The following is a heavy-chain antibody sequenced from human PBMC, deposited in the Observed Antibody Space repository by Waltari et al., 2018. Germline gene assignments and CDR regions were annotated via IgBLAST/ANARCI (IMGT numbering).Heavy chain of an antibody. CDR3: AGRRTLDY. V-gene: IGHV3-48*03. Sequence: EVQLVESGGGLVQPGGSLRLSCAASGFTFSSYAMHWVRQAPGKGLEWGSYSSSSGSTIYYADAVKGRFTISRDNAKNALYLQMNSLRAEDTAGYYCAGRRTLDYWGQGTLVTVSS. J-gene: IGHJ4*02. CDR1: GFTFSSYA. CDR2: SSSSGSTI.